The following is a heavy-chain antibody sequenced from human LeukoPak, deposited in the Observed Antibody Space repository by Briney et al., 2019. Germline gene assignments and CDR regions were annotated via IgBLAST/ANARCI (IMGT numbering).Heavy chain of an antibody. CDR3: ARDSSSWYGTPYFAY. CDR2: ISSSGSTI. J-gene: IGHJ4*02. V-gene: IGHV3-48*03. CDR1: GFTFSSYE. D-gene: IGHD6-13*01. Sequence: PGGSLRLSCAASGFTFSSYEMNWVRQAPGKGLEWVSYISSSGSTIYYADSVKGRFTISRDNAKNSLYLQMNSLRAEDTAVYYCARDSSSWYGTPYFAYWGQGTLVTVSS.